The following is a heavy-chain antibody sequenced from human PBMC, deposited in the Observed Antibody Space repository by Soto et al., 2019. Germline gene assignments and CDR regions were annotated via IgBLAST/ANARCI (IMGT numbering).Heavy chain of an antibody. CDR1: GGSISSYY. Sequence: SETLSLTCTVSGGSISSYYWSWIRQPPGKGLEWIGYIYYSGSTNYNPSLKSRVTISVDTSKNQFSLKLSSVTAADTAVYYCARLEGYSSSSDNWFDPWGQGTLVTVS. D-gene: IGHD6-6*01. CDR3: ARLEGYSSSSDNWFDP. CDR2: IYYSGST. J-gene: IGHJ5*02. V-gene: IGHV4-59*01.